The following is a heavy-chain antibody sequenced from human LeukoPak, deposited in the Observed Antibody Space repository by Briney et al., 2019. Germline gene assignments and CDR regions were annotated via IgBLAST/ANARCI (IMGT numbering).Heavy chain of an antibody. Sequence: SQTLSLTCTVSGGSISSGSYYWSWIRQPAGKGLEWIGRIYTSGSTNYNPSLKSRVTISVDTSKNQFSLKLSSVTAADTAVYYCAGYDAYNWFDPWGQGTLVTVSS. J-gene: IGHJ5*02. CDR1: GGSISSGSYY. V-gene: IGHV4-61*02. D-gene: IGHD3-16*01. CDR2: IYTSGST. CDR3: AGYDAYNWFDP.